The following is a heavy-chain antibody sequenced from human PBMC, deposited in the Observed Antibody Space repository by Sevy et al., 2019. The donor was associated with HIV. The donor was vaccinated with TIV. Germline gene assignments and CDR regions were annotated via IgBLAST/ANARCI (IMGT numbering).Heavy chain of an antibody. CDR2: ISSSGSTI. D-gene: IGHD3-10*01. V-gene: IGHV3-11*01. Sequence: GGSLRLSCAASGFTFSDYYMSWIRQAPGKGLEWVSYISSSGSTIYYADSVKGRFTISRDNSKNTLYLQMNNLRAEDTGVYYCAKDRAPFDYWGQGTLVTVSS. J-gene: IGHJ4*02. CDR1: GFTFSDYY. CDR3: AKDRAPFDY.